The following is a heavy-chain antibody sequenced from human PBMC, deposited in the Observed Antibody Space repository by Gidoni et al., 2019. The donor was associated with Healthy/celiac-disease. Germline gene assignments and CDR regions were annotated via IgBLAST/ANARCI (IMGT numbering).Heavy chain of an antibody. J-gene: IGHJ4*02. V-gene: IGHV4-34*01. CDR1: GGSFSGYS. D-gene: IGHD3-22*01. Sequence: QVQLQQWGAGLLKPSETLSPTCAGYGGSFSGYSWSWIRQPPGKGLEWIGEINPSGSTNYNPSLKSRVTISVDTSKNQFSLKLSSVTAADTAVYYCARVLRYYDSSGYYYAQFDYWGQGTLVTVSS. CDR3: ARVLRYYDSSGYYYAQFDY. CDR2: INPSGST.